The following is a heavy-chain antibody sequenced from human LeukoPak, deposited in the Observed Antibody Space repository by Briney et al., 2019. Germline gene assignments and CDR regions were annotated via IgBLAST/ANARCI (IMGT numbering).Heavy chain of an antibody. D-gene: IGHD3-3*01. Sequence: SETLSLTCTVSGGSISSSSYYWGWIRQPPGKGLEWIGSIYYSGSTYYNPSLKSRVTISVDTSKNQFSLKLSSVTAADTAVYYCARRVGVDPYYYYMDVWGKGTTVTVSS. V-gene: IGHV4-39*01. J-gene: IGHJ6*03. CDR1: GGSISSSSYY. CDR3: ARRVGVDPYYYYMDV. CDR2: IYYSGST.